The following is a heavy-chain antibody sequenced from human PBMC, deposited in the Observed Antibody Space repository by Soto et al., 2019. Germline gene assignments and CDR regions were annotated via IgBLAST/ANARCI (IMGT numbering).Heavy chain of an antibody. CDR2: ILHDGNNR. V-gene: IGHV3-30-3*01. Sequence: GGSLRLSCAASGFTFSNYILHWVRQAPGKGLEWVAMILHDGNNRYYADSVKGRFTISRDNAKNSLYLQMNSLRAEDTALYYCARVPPGGYSGYDSAFDIWGQGTMVTVSS. CDR3: ARVPPGGYSGYDSAFDI. J-gene: IGHJ3*02. D-gene: IGHD5-12*01. CDR1: GFTFSNYI.